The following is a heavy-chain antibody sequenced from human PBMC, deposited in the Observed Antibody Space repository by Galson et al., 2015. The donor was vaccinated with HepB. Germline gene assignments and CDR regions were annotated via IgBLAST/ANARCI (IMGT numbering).Heavy chain of an antibody. CDR2: INPNSGGT. J-gene: IGHJ4*02. CDR1: GYTFTSYG. D-gene: IGHD6-6*01. CDR3: ARAPGFRSSSPHLDY. Sequence: SVKVSCKASGYTFTSYGISWVRQAHGQGLEWMGRINPNSGGTNYAQKFQGRVTMTRDTSISTAYMELSRLRSDDTAVYYCARAPGFRSSSPHLDYWGQGTLVTVSS. V-gene: IGHV1-2*06.